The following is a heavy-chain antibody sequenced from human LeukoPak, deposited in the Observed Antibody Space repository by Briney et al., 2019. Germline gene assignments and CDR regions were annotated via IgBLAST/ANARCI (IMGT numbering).Heavy chain of an antibody. CDR1: GFTFSSYS. V-gene: IGHV3-21*01. CDR2: ISSSSSYI. CDR3: ARDGDDILTGYPTGMDV. Sequence: GGSLRLSCAASGFTFSSYSMNWVRQAPGKGLEWVSSISSSSSYIYYADSVKGRFTISRDNAKNSLYLQMNSLRAEDTAVYYCARDGDDILTGYPTGMDVWGLGTTVTVSS. J-gene: IGHJ6*02. D-gene: IGHD3-9*01.